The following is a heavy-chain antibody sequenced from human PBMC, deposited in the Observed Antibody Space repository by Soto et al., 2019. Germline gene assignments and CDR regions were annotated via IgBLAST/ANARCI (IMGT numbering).Heavy chain of an antibody. J-gene: IGHJ4*02. V-gene: IGHV1-2*04. D-gene: IGHD6-19*01. Sequence: QVQVVQSGAEVKKPGASVIVSCKVSGYIFTGHYIHWVRQAPGQGLEWMGWINPDNGATDYAQKFQDWVTMTRDTPMSTAFIEFRRLRPDHTAVYYCTRGPSRGWYPTSAFEFWGQGTPVNVSS. CDR2: INPDNGAT. CDR3: TRGPSRGWYPTSAFEF. CDR1: GYIFTGHY.